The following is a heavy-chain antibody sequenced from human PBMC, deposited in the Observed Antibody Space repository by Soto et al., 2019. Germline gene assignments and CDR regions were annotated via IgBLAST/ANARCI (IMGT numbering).Heavy chain of an antibody. J-gene: IGHJ4*02. CDR2: IGTAGDT. V-gene: IGHV3-13*01. Sequence: GGSLRLSCAASGFTFSSYDMHWVRQATGKGLEWVSAIGTAGDTYYPGSVKGRFTISRENAKNSLYLQMNSLRAGDTAVYYCARGSHYDFWSGYFRPPDYWGQGTLVTVSS. CDR3: ARGSHYDFWSGYFRPPDY. D-gene: IGHD3-3*01. CDR1: GFTFSSYD.